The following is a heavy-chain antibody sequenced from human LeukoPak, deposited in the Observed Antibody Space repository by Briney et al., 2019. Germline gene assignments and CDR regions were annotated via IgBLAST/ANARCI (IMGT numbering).Heavy chain of an antibody. Sequence: PGGSLRLSCAASGFTFSSYGMHWVRQAPGKGLEWVAFIRYDGSNKYYADSVKGRFTISRDNSKNTLYLQMNSLRAEDTAVYYCARDTGSSWYGAFDIWGQGTMVTVSS. CDR3: ARDTGSSWYGAFDI. J-gene: IGHJ3*02. CDR2: IRYDGSNK. V-gene: IGHV3-30*02. D-gene: IGHD6-13*01. CDR1: GFTFSSYG.